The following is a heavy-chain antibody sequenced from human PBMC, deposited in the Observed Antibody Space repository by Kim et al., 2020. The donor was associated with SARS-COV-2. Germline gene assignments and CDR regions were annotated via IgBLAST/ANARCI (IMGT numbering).Heavy chain of an antibody. D-gene: IGHD3-3*01. V-gene: IGHV3-74*03. CDR1: GFTFSNYW. CDR3: VRSQYSAMSGYSYEY. Sequence: GGSLRLSCAASGFTFSNYWINWVRQAPGKGLLWVSRHNTEGSTTTYTDCEQGRFTIPRDNDERTLLLDMNSLRGEDTAVFYCVRSQYSAMSGYSYEYRG. J-gene: IGHJ1*01. CDR2: HNTEGSTT.